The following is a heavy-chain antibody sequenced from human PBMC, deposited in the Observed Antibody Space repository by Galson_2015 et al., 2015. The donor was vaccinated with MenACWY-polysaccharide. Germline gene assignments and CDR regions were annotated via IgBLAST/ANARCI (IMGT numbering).Heavy chain of an antibody. CDR2: INSDGSTT. D-gene: IGHD2-15*01. V-gene: IGHV3-74*01. J-gene: IGHJ4*02. CDR1: GFAYSTYW. Sequence: SLRLSCAASGFAYSTYWMHWVRHSPGRGLVWVSHINSDGSTTNYADSVKGRFTVSRDNAKNTLYLQMNSLRGEDTAVYYCATLGGGGWPDYWGQGTLVTVSS. CDR3: ATLGGGGWPDY.